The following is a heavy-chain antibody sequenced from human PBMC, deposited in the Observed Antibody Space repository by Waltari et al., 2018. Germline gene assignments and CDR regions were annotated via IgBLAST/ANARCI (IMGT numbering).Heavy chain of an antibody. CDR3: VRGFSTSPSSY. Sequence: EVQLVESGGGLVQPGESLRLSCAASGFTFGSFWMHWVRQVSGKGLVGVLSIRDDGSRIGYADAVKGRFTISRDNAKNTLYLQMNRLRGDDTAVYYCVRGFSTSPSSYWGQGALVTVSS. J-gene: IGHJ4*02. CDR1: GFTFGSFW. CDR2: IRDDGSRI. V-gene: IGHV3-74*01. D-gene: IGHD2-2*01.